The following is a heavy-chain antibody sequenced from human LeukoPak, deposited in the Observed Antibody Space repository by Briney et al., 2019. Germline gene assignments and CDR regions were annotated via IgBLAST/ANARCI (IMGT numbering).Heavy chain of an antibody. CDR2: IIPIFETA. CDR3: ARGTNRTNTSWSKSVFPDNYFNMDV. V-gene: IGHV1-69*05. CDR1: IGTLGNYG. Sequence: TSVKVSCKASIGTLGNYGINWVRQAPGQGLEWLGGIIPIFETAHYAQNFQGRITITTDEVTGTAYMELSDLRSEDTAVYFCARGTNRTNTSWSKSVFPDNYFNMDVWGTGTTVTVSS. D-gene: IGHD2-8*01. J-gene: IGHJ6*03.